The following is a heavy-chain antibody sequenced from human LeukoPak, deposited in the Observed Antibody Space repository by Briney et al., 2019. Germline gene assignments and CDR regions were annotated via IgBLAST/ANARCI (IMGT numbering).Heavy chain of an antibody. D-gene: IGHD4-17*01. CDR3: ARGRGIVTTVTDY. Sequence: ASVKVSCKASGYTFTSYYMHWVRQAPGQGLEWMGRIIPILGIANYAQKFQGRVTITADKSTSTAYMELSSLRSEDTAVYYCARGRGIVTTVTDYWGQGTLVTVSS. CDR1: GYTFTSYY. CDR2: IIPILGIA. J-gene: IGHJ4*02. V-gene: IGHV1-69*04.